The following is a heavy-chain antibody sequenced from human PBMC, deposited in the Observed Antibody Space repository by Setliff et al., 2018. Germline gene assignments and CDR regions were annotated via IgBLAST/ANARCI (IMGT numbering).Heavy chain of an antibody. J-gene: IGHJ5*02. Sequence: RGESLKISCKGPGFSFTDFWIGWVRQMPGKGLEWMGLIYAGDSDTRYNPSFQGRVTMSADKSINTAYLQWSSLKASDTAIYYCARQKSTGSGNNWFDPWGQGTLVTVSS. D-gene: IGHD3-10*01. V-gene: IGHV5-51*01. CDR1: GFSFTDFW. CDR3: ARQKSTGSGNNWFDP. CDR2: IYAGDSDT.